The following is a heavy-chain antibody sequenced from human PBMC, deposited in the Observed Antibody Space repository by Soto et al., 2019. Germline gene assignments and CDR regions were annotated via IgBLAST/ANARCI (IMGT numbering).Heavy chain of an antibody. D-gene: IGHD3-16*01. Sequence: SCATSGFTFRSYAMSWVRQAPGKGLEWVSAISGSGGSTYYADSVKGRFTISRDNSKNTLYLQMNSLRAEDTAVYYCAKDQDGYIWGSSRIDYWGQGTLVTVSS. CDR1: GFTFRSYA. CDR2: ISGSGGST. J-gene: IGHJ4*02. V-gene: IGHV3-23*01. CDR3: AKDQDGYIWGSSRIDY.